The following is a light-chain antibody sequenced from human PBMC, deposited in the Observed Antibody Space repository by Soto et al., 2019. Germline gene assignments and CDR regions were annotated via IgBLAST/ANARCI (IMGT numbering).Light chain of an antibody. Sequence: ETVLTQSPGTLSLSPGERATLSCRASQSVSSSYLAWYQQKPGQAPRLLIYGASSRATGIPDRFSGSGSGTDFTLTISRLEPEDFAVYYCQEYGNSRTFGQGTRV. CDR2: GAS. CDR1: QSVSSSY. V-gene: IGKV3-20*01. CDR3: QEYGNSRT. J-gene: IGKJ1*01.